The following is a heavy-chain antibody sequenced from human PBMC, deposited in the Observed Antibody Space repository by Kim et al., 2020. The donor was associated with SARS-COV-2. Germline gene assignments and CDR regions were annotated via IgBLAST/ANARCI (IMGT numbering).Heavy chain of an antibody. D-gene: IGHD6-13*01. Sequence: SVKGRFTISRDNSKNTVYLQMNSLRAEDTAVYHCAKAVGIAATGTRLLDYWGQGTLVTVSS. V-gene: IGHV3-23*01. J-gene: IGHJ4*02. CDR3: AKAVGIAATGTRLLDY.